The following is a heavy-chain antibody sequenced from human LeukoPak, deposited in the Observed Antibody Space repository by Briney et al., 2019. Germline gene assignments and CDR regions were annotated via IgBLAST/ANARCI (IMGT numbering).Heavy chain of an antibody. J-gene: IGHJ6*02. D-gene: IGHD3-3*01. CDR3: AKDGGIFLEWLGSRYGMDV. CDR2: ISGSGGST. Sequence: PGGSLRLSCAASGFTFSSYATSWVRQAPGKGLEWVSAISGSGGSTYYADSVKGRFTISRDNSKNTLYLQMNSLRAEDTAVYYCAKDGGIFLEWLGSRYGMDVWGQGTTVTVSS. CDR1: GFTFSSYA. V-gene: IGHV3-23*01.